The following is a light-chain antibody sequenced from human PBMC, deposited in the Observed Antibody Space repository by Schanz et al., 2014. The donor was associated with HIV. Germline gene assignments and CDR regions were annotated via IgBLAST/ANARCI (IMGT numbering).Light chain of an antibody. V-gene: IGKV3-11*01. CDR2: AAS. Sequence: EIVLTQSPATLSLSPGERATLSCRASRSVSTYLAWFQQKPGQAPRLLIFAASIRTTGIPDRFSGSGSGTDFTLTISSLQPEDFATYYCQQSYITPRTFGQGTKLEIK. CDR1: RSVSTY. J-gene: IGKJ2*01. CDR3: QQSYITPRT.